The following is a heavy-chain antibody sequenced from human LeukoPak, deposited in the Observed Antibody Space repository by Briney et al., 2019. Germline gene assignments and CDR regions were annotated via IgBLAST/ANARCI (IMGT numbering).Heavy chain of an antibody. J-gene: IGHJ4*02. D-gene: IGHD6-19*01. CDR3: ARSPGYSSGWYYFDY. CDR2: INPSGGST. CDR1: GYTFTSYY. V-gene: IGHV1-46*01. Sequence: ASVKVSCKASGYTFTSYYMHWVRQAPGQGLEWMGIINPSGGSTSYAQKFQGRVTMTRDMSTSTVYMELSSLRSEDMAVYYCARSPGYSSGWYYFDYWGQGTLVIVSS.